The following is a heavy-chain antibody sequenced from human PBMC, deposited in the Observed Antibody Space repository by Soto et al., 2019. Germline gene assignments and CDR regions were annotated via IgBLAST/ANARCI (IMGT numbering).Heavy chain of an antibody. V-gene: IGHV4-31*03. J-gene: IGHJ4*02. Sequence: SETLSLTCTVSGGSISSGGHYWSWIRQHPGKGLEWIGYIYYSGSTYYNPSLKSRVTISVDTSKNQFSLKLSSVTAADTAVYYCARVTYGDYLVDYWGQGTLVTVSS. CDR2: IYYSGST. D-gene: IGHD4-17*01. CDR3: ARVTYGDYLVDY. CDR1: GGSISSGGHY.